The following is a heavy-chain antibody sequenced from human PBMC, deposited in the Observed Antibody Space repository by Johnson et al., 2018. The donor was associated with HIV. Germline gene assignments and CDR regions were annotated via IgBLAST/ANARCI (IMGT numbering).Heavy chain of an antibody. V-gene: IGHV3-30*02. CDR3: ARESSAGEYSYGII. D-gene: IGHD5-18*01. Sequence: QVQLVESGGGVVHPGGSLRLSCAASGFTFNTYGMHWVRQAPGKGLEWVAFIRYDGGTKYYADSLKGRFTISRDNSKNTLYLQMNSLKAEDTAVYYCARESSAGEYSYGIIWGQGTMVTVSS. CDR1: GFTFNTYG. CDR2: IRYDGGTK. J-gene: IGHJ3*02.